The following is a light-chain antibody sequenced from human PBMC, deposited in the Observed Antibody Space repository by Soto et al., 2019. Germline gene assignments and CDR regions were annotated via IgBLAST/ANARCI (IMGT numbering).Light chain of an antibody. J-gene: IGKJ2*01. CDR2: GAS. CDR1: QGISGTY. V-gene: IGKV3-20*01. Sequence: EIVLTQSPGTLSLLLGERATLSCRASQGISGTYLAWYQQKPGQPPRLLIYGASSRATGIPDRFSGSASGTDFTLSISRLEPEDLGVYYCLQQGHSIPYTFGQGTRLEIK. CDR3: LQQGHSIPYT.